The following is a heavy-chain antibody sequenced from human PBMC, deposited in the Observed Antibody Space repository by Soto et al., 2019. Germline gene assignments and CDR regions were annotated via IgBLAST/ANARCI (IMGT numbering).Heavy chain of an antibody. CDR1: GDSVSSGSHY. CDR2: IFYSGST. Sequence: QVQLQESGPGLVKPSETLSLTCIVSGDSVSSGSHYWSWIRQPPGQGLEWIGHIFYSGSTNYNPSLKIRLSISVDTSKNQFSLNLNSVTAADTAVYYCARVVYGDFDYWGQGTLVTVSS. CDR3: ARVVYGDFDY. J-gene: IGHJ4*02. D-gene: IGHD4-17*01. V-gene: IGHV4-61*01.